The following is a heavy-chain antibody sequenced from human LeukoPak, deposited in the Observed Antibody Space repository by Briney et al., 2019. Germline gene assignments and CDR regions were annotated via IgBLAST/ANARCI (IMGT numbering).Heavy chain of an antibody. Sequence: SSETLSLTCAVYGGSFSGYYWSWIRQPPGKGLEWIGEINHSGSTNYNPSLKSRVTISVDTSKNQFSLKLSSVTAADTAVYYCARHSVQVLYSYGYDAFDIWGQGTMVTVSS. CDR2: INHSGST. J-gene: IGHJ3*02. D-gene: IGHD5-18*01. V-gene: IGHV4-34*01. CDR1: GGSFSGYY. CDR3: ARHSVQVLYSYGYDAFDI.